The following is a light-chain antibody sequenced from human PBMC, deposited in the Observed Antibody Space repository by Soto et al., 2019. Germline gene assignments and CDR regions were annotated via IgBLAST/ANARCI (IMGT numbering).Light chain of an antibody. V-gene: IGLV1-36*01. J-gene: IGLJ1*01. CDR3: ATWDDSLNAYV. CDR2: YDD. CDR1: SSNIGNNA. Sequence: QSVLTQPPSVSEAPRQRVTISCSGSSSNIGNNAVNWYQQLPGQAPKIVIYYDDLLTSGVSDRFSGSKSGISASLAISDLQSDDEVNYYGATWDDSLNAYVFGPGTKLPVL.